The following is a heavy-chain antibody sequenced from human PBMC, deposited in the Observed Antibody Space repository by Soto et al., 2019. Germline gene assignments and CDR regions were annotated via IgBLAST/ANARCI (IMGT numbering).Heavy chain of an antibody. V-gene: IGHV3-53*01. Sequence: VPLVESGGGLIQAGGSRRLSFRVSGFSVSTNYMPWVRQVPGQGLEWASVIYSSGQTYYPYSVQGRFTISRDNSTNTVSLQMSRLRVADTGVYSCARIYGSGVVDFWGQGSLINFSS. CDR2: IYSSGQT. J-gene: IGHJ4*02. CDR3: ARIYGSGVVDF. D-gene: IGHD3-10*01. CDR1: GFSVSTNY.